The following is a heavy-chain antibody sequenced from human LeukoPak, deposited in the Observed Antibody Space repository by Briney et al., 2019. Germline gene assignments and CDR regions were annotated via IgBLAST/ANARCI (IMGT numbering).Heavy chain of an antibody. CDR2: ISYDGSNK. CDR1: GFTFSSYG. D-gene: IGHD4-17*01. CDR3: AKGFQRGNGDYWSLGVKIVDY. Sequence: PGGSLRLSCAASGFTFSSYGMHWVRQAPGKGLEWVAVISYDGSNKYYADSVKGRFTISRDNSKNTLYLQMNSLRAEDTAVYYCAKGFQRGNGDYWSLGVKIVDYWGQGTLVTVSS. V-gene: IGHV3-30*18. J-gene: IGHJ4*02.